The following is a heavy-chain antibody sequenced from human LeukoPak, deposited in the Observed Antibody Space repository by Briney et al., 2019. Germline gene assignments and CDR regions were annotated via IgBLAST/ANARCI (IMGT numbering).Heavy chain of an antibody. D-gene: IGHD3-22*01. CDR1: GFTFSSYG. V-gene: IGHV3-30*02. CDR3: AKPTYDSSGYYYLGDFQH. J-gene: IGHJ1*01. CDR2: IRYDGSNK. Sequence: GESLRLSCAASGFTFSSYGMHWVRQAPGKGLEWVAFIRYDGSNKYYADSVKGRFTISRDNSENTLYLQMNSLRAEDTAVYYCAKPTYDSSGYYYLGDFQHWGQGTLVTVSS.